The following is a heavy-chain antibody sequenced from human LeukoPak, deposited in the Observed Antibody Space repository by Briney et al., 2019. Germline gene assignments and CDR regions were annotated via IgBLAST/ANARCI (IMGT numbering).Heavy chain of an antibody. CDR3: AKLSGYNYGALDY. CDR1: GFTFSSYG. D-gene: IGHD5-18*01. J-gene: IGHJ4*02. V-gene: IGHV3-33*06. Sequence: GGSLRLSCAASGFTFSSYGMHWVRQAPGKGLEWVAVIWYDGSNKYYADSVKGRFTISRDNSKNTLYLQLNSLRAEDTAVHYCAKLSGYNYGALDYWGQGALVTVSS. CDR2: IWYDGSNK.